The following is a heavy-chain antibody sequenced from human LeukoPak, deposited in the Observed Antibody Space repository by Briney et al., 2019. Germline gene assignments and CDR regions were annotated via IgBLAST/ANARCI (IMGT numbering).Heavy chain of an antibody. CDR1: GFTFSSYW. D-gene: IGHD3-9*01. CDR2: IKQDGSEK. Sequence: GGSLRLSCAASGFTFSSYWMSWVRQAPGKGLEWVANIKQDGSEKYYVDSVKGRFTISRDNAKNSLYLQMNSLRAEDTAVYYCAKGSNYDILTGYSQGGMDYFDYWGQGTLVTVSS. V-gene: IGHV3-7*01. J-gene: IGHJ4*02. CDR3: AKGSNYDILTGYSQGGMDYFDY.